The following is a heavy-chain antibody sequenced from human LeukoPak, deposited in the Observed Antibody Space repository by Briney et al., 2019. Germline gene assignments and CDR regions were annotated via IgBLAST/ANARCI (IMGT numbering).Heavy chain of an antibody. Sequence: PGGSLRLSCAASKFSFTSYWMHWVRHAPGKGLVWVSRINPDGSRTNYADSVEGRFTISRDNAKNTLYLQMNSLRVEDTAVYYCARVLLGSWDWFDPWGQGTLVTVSS. D-gene: IGHD3-10*01. J-gene: IGHJ5*02. CDR3: ARVLLGSWDWFDP. CDR1: KFSFTSYW. V-gene: IGHV3-74*01. CDR2: INPDGSRT.